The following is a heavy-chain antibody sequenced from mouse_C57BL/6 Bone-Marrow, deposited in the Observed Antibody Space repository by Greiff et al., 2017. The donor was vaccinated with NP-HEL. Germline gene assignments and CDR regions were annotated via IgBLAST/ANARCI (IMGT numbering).Heavy chain of an antibody. CDR2: IDPENGDT. V-gene: IGHV14-4*01. Sequence: EVHLVESGAELVRPGASVKLSCTASGFTFKDYSMHWVKQRPEQGLEWIGWIDPENGDTEYASKFKGKATLTADTSSNTAYLQLSSLTSEDTAVYYCTTPNVLVTAVCFDYGGQGTALTVSA. CDR3: TTPNVLVTAVCFDY. CDR1: GFTFKDYS. D-gene: IGHD2-3*01. J-gene: IGHJ2*01.